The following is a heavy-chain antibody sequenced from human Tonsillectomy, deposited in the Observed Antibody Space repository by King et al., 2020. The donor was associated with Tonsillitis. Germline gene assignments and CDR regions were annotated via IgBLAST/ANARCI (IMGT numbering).Heavy chain of an antibody. V-gene: IGHV3-74*01. CDR3: ARSDYSKDAFDI. CDR1: GFTFSSYW. J-gene: IGHJ3*02. D-gene: IGHD4-11*01. Sequence: VQLVESGGGLVQPGGSLRLSCAASGFTFSSYWMHWVRQAPGKGLVWVSRINSDGSSTSYADSVKGRFTISRDNAKNTLYLQMNSRRAEDTAVYYCARSDYSKDAFDIWGQGTMVTVSS. CDR2: INSDGSST.